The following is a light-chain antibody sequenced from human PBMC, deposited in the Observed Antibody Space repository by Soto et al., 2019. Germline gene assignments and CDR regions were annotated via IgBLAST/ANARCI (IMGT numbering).Light chain of an antibody. J-gene: IGKJ1*01. Sequence: ETVMTQSPATLSVSPGERATVSCRASQTVSSNLAWYQQKPGQAPRLLIYGASTRATGIPARFSGSGSGTEFTLTISSLQSEDFAVYYCQQYNNWPPWTFGQGTKVDIK. V-gene: IGKV3-15*01. CDR2: GAS. CDR3: QQYNNWPPWT. CDR1: QTVSSN.